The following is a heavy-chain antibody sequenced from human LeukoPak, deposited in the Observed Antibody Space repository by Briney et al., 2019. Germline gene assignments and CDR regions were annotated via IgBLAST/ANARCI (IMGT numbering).Heavy chain of an antibody. CDR1: GFTFSNAW. D-gene: IGHD2-2*01. Sequence: GGSLRLSCAASGFTFSNAWMSWVRQAPGKGLEWVGRIRSKTDGGKIDYAAPVKGRFTISRDDSESTLYLQMNNLKTEDTAVYYCKRDIVVVPTAITDYYQYYGMDVWGQGTTVAVS. CDR2: IRSKTDGGKI. J-gene: IGHJ6*02. CDR3: KRDIVVVPTAITDYYQYYGMDV. V-gene: IGHV3-15*05.